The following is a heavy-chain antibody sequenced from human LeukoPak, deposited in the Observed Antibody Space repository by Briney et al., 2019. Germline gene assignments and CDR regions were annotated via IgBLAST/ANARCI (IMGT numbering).Heavy chain of an antibody. Sequence: ASVKVSCKASGYTFTSYAMHWVRQAPGQRLEWMGWINAGNGNTKYSQEFQGRVTITRDTSASTAYMELSSLRSEDMAVYYCARGGKGYCSGGSCYLGAFDYWGQGTLVTVSS. CDR3: ARGGKGYCSGGSCYLGAFDY. D-gene: IGHD2-15*01. J-gene: IGHJ4*02. CDR1: GYTFTSYA. V-gene: IGHV1-3*03. CDR2: INAGNGNT.